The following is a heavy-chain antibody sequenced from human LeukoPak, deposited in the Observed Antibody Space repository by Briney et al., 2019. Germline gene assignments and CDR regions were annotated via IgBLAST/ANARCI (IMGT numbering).Heavy chain of an antibody. CDR1: GFVFSSYA. J-gene: IGHJ4*02. CDR3: ARGGSIAARPIDY. CDR2: ISSNGGST. D-gene: IGHD6-6*01. V-gene: IGHV3-64*01. Sequence: GGSLRLSCAASGFVFSSYAMHWVRQAPGKGLEYVSAISSNGGSTYYANSVKGRFTISRDNSKNTLFLQMGSLRAEDMAVYYCARGGSIAARPIDYWGQGTLVTVSS.